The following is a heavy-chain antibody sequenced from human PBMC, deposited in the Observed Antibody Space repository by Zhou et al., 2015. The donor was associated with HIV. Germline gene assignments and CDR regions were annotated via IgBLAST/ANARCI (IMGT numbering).Heavy chain of an antibody. D-gene: IGHD3-22*01. CDR3: ARGSEDTYYYDSSAFNWFDP. CDR1: GGTFSSYA. CDR2: IIPIFGTA. Sequence: QVQLVQSGAEVKKPGSSVKVSCKASGGTFSSYAISWVRQAPGQGLEWMGGIIPIFGTANYAQKFQGRVTITADESTSTAYMELSSLRSEDTAVYYCARGSEDTYYYDSSAFNWFDPWGQGTLVTVSS. V-gene: IGHV1-69*01. J-gene: IGHJ5*02.